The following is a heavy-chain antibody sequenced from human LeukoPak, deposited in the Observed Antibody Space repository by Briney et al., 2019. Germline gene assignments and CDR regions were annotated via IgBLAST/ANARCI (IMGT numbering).Heavy chain of an antibody. Sequence: SQTLSLTCTVSGGSISSGGYYWSWIRQHPGKGLEWIGYIYYSGSTYYNPSLKSRVTISVDTSKNQFSLKLSSVTAADTAVYYCARDRSYLDAFDIWGQGTMVTVSS. CDR2: IYYSGST. CDR3: ARDRSYLDAFDI. V-gene: IGHV4-31*03. CDR1: GGSISSGGYY. J-gene: IGHJ3*02. D-gene: IGHD1-26*01.